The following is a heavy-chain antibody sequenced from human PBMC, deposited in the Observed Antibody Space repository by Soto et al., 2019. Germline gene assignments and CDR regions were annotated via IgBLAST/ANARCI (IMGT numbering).Heavy chain of an antibody. V-gene: IGHV3-21*01. D-gene: IGHD5-18*01. Sequence: EVQLVESGGGLVKPGGYLRLSCAASGFTFSSYSMNWVRQAPGKGLEWVSSISSSSSYIYYADSVKGRFTISRDNAKNSLYLQMNSLRAEDTAVYYCARWPNRGQLWLRVFDYWGQGTLVTVSS. CDR3: ARWPNRGQLWLRVFDY. CDR1: GFTFSSYS. CDR2: ISSSSSYI. J-gene: IGHJ4*02.